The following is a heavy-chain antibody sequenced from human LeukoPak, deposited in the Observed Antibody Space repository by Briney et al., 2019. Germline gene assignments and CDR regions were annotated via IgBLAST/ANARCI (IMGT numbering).Heavy chain of an antibody. D-gene: IGHD6-6*01. J-gene: IGHJ4*02. CDR1: GFTFSSYA. CDR3: ARDASSIAARLTFYYFDY. CDR2: ISYDGSNK. Sequence: HPGRSLRLSCAASGFTFSSYAMHWVRQAPGKGLEWVAVISYDGSNKYYADSVKGRFTISRDNSKKTLYLQMNSLRAEDTAVYYCARDASSIAARLTFYYFDYWGQGTLVTVSS. V-gene: IGHV3-30-3*01.